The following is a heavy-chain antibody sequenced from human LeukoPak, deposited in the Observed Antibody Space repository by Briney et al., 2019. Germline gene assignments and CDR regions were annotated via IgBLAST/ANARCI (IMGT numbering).Heavy chain of an antibody. CDR1: GYSISSSYY. CDR3: ASSTYRSQFES. J-gene: IGHJ4*02. CDR2: IYHSGST. Sequence: SETLSLTCTVSGYSISSSYYWGWIRQPPGMGLEWIGSIYHSGSTYYKPSLKSRVTISLDMSKSQFSLKLTSVTAADTAVYYCASSTYRSQFESWGQGILVTVSS. D-gene: IGHD4-11*01. V-gene: IGHV4-38-2*02.